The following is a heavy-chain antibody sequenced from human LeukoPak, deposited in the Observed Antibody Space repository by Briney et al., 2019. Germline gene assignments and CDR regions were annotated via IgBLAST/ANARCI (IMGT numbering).Heavy chain of an antibody. Sequence: SETLSLTCTVSGGSISSFYWNWIRQPPGKGLEWLGYIYYSGSSNYNPSLKSRITISVDTSKNQFSLNLSSVTAADTAVYYCARHRGYSSGLFEYWGQGTLVTASS. CDR3: ARHRGYSSGLFEY. J-gene: IGHJ4*02. CDR1: GGSISSFY. CDR2: IYYSGSS. V-gene: IGHV4-59*08. D-gene: IGHD6-19*01.